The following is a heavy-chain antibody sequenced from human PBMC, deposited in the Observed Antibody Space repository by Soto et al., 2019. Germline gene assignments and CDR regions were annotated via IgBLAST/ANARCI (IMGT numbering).Heavy chain of an antibody. J-gene: IGHJ6*03. Sequence: ASVKVSCKASGGTFSSYAISWVRQAPGQGLEWMGGIIPIFGTANYAQKFQGRVTITADESTSTAYMELSSLRSEDTAVYYCASGAYSSSYYYYYMDVWGKGTTVTVSS. CDR3: ASGAYSSSYYYYYMDV. V-gene: IGHV1-69*13. D-gene: IGHD6-6*01. CDR1: GGTFSSYA. CDR2: IIPIFGTA.